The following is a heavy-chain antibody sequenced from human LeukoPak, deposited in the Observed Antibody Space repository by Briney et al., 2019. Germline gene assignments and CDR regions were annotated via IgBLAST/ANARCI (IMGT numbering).Heavy chain of an antibody. V-gene: IGHV5-51*01. D-gene: IGHD4-17*01. CDR2: VYPGDSDT. J-gene: IGHJ4*02. CDR1: GGTFSSYA. Sequence: KVSCKASGGTFSSYAISWVRQMPGKGLEWMGIVYPGDSDTRYSPSFQGQVIISADKSINTAYLWWSSLKASDTAIYYCAGHGTASVYGDSIDYWGQGTLVTVSS. CDR3: AGHGTASVYGDSIDY.